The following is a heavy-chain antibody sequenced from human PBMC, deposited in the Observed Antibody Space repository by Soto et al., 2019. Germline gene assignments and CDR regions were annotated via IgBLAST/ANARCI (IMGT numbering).Heavy chain of an antibody. Sequence: GESRKISCKGSGYSFTSYWIGWVRQMPGKGLEWMGIIYPGDSDTRYSPSFQGQVTISADKSISTAYLQWSSPKASDTAMYYCAGTSSSSRFYYYGMDVWGQGTTVTVSS. CDR1: GYSFTSYW. V-gene: IGHV5-51*01. CDR3: AGTSSSSRFYYYGMDV. D-gene: IGHD6-6*01. CDR2: IYPGDSDT. J-gene: IGHJ6*02.